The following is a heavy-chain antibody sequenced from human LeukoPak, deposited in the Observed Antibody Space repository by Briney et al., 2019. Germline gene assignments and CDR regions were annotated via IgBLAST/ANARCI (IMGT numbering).Heavy chain of an antibody. CDR2: IYYSGST. CDR1: GGSISSYY. J-gene: IGHJ5*02. D-gene: IGHD6-13*01. Sequence: SETLSLTCTVSGGSISSYYWSWIRQPPGKGLEWIGYIYYSGSTNYNPSLKSRVTISVDTSKNQFSLKLSSVTAADTAVYYCAGWYSSSWYPKFFPWGQGTLVTVSS. CDR3: AGWYSSSWYPKFFP. V-gene: IGHV4-59*01.